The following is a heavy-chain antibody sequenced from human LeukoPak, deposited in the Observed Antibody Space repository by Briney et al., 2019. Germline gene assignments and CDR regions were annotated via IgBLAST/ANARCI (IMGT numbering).Heavy chain of an antibody. J-gene: IGHJ4*02. Sequence: GSVKVSCKASGYTFTGYYIHWVRQAPGQGFEWMGIIKPSDGTTSYAQKFQGRVIMTRDTSTSTVYMELRSLRSEDTAVYYCARAPANKYDSRLSEDYWGQGTLVTVSS. CDR2: IKPSDGTT. CDR1: GYTFTGYY. D-gene: IGHD3-22*01. CDR3: ARAPANKYDSRLSEDY. V-gene: IGHV1-46*01.